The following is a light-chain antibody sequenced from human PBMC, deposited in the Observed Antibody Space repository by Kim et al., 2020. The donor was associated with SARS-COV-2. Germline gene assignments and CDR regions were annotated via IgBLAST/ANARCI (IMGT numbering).Light chain of an antibody. CDR1: SRDVGSYKY. V-gene: IGLV2-14*04. J-gene: IGLJ1*01. CDR2: DVN. CDR3: SSYTSTNTYV. Sequence: GQSITISCTGTSRDVGSYKYFSWYQQHPGKAPKLIIYDVNKRPSGVSSRFSGSKSGNTASLTISGLQTEDEADYYCSSYTSTNTYVFGTGTKVTVL.